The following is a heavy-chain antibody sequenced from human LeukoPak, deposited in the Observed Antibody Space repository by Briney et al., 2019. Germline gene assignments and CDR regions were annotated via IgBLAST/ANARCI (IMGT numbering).Heavy chain of an antibody. J-gene: IGHJ4*02. D-gene: IGHD2-21*02. CDR2: FSSSSSYK. V-gene: IGHV3-11*06. CDR3: ARANIVVVTAIQKSCYFDY. Sequence: GGSLRLSCAASGFTFSDYYMSWIRQAPGKGLEWVSYFSSSSSYKNYADSVKGRFTISRDNAKNSLYLQMNSLRAEDTAVCYCARANIVVVTAIQKSCYFDYWGQGTLVTVSS. CDR1: GFTFSDYY.